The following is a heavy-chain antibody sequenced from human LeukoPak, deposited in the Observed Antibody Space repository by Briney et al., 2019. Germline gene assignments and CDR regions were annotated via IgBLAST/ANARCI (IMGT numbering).Heavy chain of an antibody. J-gene: IGHJ4*02. Sequence: SVKVSCKASGGTFSSYAISRVRQAPGQGLEWMGGIIPIFGTANYAQKFQGRVTITADESTSTAYMELSSLRSEDTAVYYCARGVDFLAPADYWGQGTLVTVSS. V-gene: IGHV1-69*13. CDR3: ARGVDFLAPADY. D-gene: IGHD3/OR15-3a*01. CDR1: GGTFSSYA. CDR2: IIPIFGTA.